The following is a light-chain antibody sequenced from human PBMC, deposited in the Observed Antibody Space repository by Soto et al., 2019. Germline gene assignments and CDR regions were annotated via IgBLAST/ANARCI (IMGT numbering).Light chain of an antibody. V-gene: IGKV3-15*01. CDR2: YAS. Sequence: EMVMTQSPATLSVSPGERATLSCRASQNLSRNLAWYQQQPGQAPRLLIFYASTRATGIPARFSGSGSGTDFTLTVSILQSEDFAGYYCQQYDKWPHTFGQGTKLEIK. J-gene: IGKJ2*01. CDR1: QNLSRN. CDR3: QQYDKWPHT.